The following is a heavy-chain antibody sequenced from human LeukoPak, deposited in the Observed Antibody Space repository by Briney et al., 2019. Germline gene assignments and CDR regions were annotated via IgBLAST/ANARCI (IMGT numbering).Heavy chain of an antibody. CDR2: IYPGDSDT. CDR3: ARHRADFFDY. D-gene: IGHD3-10*01. CDR1: GYSFTSYW. V-gene: IGHV5-51*01. J-gene: IGHJ4*02. Sequence: GESLKISCKASGYSFTSYWIGWVRQMPGKGLDWMGIIYPGDSDTRYSPSFQGQVTISADKSNSTAYLQWSSLKASDTAMYYCARHRADFFDYWGQGTLVTVSS.